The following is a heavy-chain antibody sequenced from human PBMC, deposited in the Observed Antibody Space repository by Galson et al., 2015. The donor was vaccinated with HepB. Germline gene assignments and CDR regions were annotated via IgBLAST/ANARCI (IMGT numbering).Heavy chain of an antibody. D-gene: IGHD3-9*01. J-gene: IGHJ4*02. CDR3: ARSQVPYDILTGYSDY. CDR2: ISSSSSYI. Sequence: SLRLSCAASGFTFSSSEMNWVRQAPGKGLEWVSSISSSSSYIYYADSVKGRFTISRDNAKNSLYLQMNSLRAEDTAVYYCARSQVPYDILTGYSDYWGQGTLVTVSS. V-gene: IGHV3-21*01. CDR1: GFTFSSSE.